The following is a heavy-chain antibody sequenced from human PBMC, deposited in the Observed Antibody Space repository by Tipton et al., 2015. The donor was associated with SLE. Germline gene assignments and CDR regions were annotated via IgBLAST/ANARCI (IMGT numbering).Heavy chain of an antibody. Sequence: TLSLTCAVYGGSFSGYYWSWIRQPPGKGLEWIGEINHSGSTNYNPSLKSRVTISVDTSKNQFSLKLSSVTAADTAVYYCARGPRGDYVDYWGQGTLVTVSS. CDR3: ARGPRGDYVDY. CDR2: INHSGST. CDR1: GGSFSGYY. V-gene: IGHV4-34*01. J-gene: IGHJ4*02. D-gene: IGHD4-17*01.